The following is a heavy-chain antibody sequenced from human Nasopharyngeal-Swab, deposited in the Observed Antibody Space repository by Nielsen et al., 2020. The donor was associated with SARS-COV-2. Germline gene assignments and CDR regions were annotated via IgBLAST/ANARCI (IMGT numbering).Heavy chain of an antibody. CDR3: ARARGSYAFDY. Sequence: GESLKLSCAASGFPFSDYYLSWIRQAPGKGLEWVSYISSSGSTIYYADSVKGRFTISRDNAKNSLYLQMNSLRAEDTAVYYCARARGSYAFDYWGQGTLVTVSS. D-gene: IGHD3-16*01. V-gene: IGHV3-11*01. CDR1: GFPFSDYY. CDR2: ISSSGSTI. J-gene: IGHJ4*02.